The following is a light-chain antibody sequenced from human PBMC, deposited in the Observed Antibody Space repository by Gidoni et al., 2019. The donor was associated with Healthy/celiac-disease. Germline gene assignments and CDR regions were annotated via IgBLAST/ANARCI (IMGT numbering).Light chain of an antibody. CDR1: QSLLHSNGYNY. V-gene: IGKV2-28*01. J-gene: IGKJ4*01. CDR3: MQARLPLT. CDR2: LGS. Sequence: DIVMTQSPLSLPVTPGEPAAISCRSSQSLLHSNGYNYLDWYLQKPGQSPQLLIYLGSNRASGVPDMFSGSGSGTDFTLKISRVEAEDVGVYYCMQARLPLTFGGGTKVEIK.